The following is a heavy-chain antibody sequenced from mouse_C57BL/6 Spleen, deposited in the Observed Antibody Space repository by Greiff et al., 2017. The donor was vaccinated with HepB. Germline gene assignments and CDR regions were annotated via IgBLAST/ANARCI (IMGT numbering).Heavy chain of an antibody. CDR1: GYTFTSYW. CDR3: ARSYSNYAFAY. Sequence: VQLQQSGAELVRPGSSVKLSCKASGYTFTSYWMHWVKQRPIQGLEWIGNIDPSDSETHYNQKFKDKATLTVDKSSSTAYMQLSSLTSEDSAVYYCARSYSNYAFAYWGQGTLVTVSA. J-gene: IGHJ3*01. D-gene: IGHD2-5*01. V-gene: IGHV1-52*01. CDR2: IDPSDSET.